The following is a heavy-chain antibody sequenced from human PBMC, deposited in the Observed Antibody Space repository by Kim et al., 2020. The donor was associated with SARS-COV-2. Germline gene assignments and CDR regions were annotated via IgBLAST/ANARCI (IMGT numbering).Heavy chain of an antibody. V-gene: IGHV3-66*01. Sequence: GGSTYYTDSVKGRFTVSRDNSNNTLYLQMNSLRAEDTDVYYCARVGNYGAKDWGQGTLVSVSS. J-gene: IGHJ4*02. CDR2: GGST. CDR3: ARVGNYGAKD. D-gene: IGHD4-17*01.